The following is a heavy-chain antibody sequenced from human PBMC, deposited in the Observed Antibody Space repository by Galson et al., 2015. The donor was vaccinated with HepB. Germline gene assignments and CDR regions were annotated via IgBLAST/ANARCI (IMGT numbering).Heavy chain of an antibody. CDR2: ISGSGYIP. V-gene: IGHV3-23*01. CDR3: ARGRPGTFTVLGN. CDR1: GFTFSSYA. D-gene: IGHD1-1*01. Sequence: SLRLSCAASGFTFSSYAMSWVRQAPGTGPERVTAISGSGYIPYYGDSAEGRFTISRDNSKNTLYLQLNSLRAEDTAIYYCARGRPGTFTVLGNWGQGTLVTVSS. J-gene: IGHJ4*02.